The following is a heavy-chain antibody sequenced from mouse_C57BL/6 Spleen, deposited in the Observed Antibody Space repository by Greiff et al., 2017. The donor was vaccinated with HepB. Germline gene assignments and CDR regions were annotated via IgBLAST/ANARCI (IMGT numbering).Heavy chain of an antibody. V-gene: IGHV1-82*01. J-gene: IGHJ3*01. CDR3: ARSGGGRLAY. D-gene: IGHD3-1*01. Sequence: VKLMESGPELVKPGASVKISCKASGYAFSSSWMNWVKQRPGKGLEWIGRIYPGDGDTNYNGKFKGKATLTADKSSSTAYMQLSSLTSEDSVVYFCARSGGGRLAYWGQGTLVTVSA. CDR1: GYAFSSSW. CDR2: IYPGDGDT.